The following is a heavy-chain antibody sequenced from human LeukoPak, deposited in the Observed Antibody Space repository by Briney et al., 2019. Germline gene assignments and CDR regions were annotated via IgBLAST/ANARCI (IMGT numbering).Heavy chain of an antibody. CDR2: ISYDGSNK. Sequence: GGSLRLSCAASGFTFSSYAMSWVHQAPGKGLEWVAVISYDGSNKYYADSVKGRFTISRDNSKNTLYLQMNSLRAEDTAVYYCARDTLTTYGRDAFDIWGQGTMVTVSS. CDR1: GFTFSSYA. V-gene: IGHV3-30-3*01. J-gene: IGHJ3*02. CDR3: ARDTLTTYGRDAFDI. D-gene: IGHD2/OR15-2a*01.